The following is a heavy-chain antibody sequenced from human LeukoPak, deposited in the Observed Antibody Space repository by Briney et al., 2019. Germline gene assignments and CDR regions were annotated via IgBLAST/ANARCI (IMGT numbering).Heavy chain of an antibody. D-gene: IGHD1-26*01. CDR2: ISYDGSNK. V-gene: IGHV3-30*18. J-gene: IGHJ6*02. Sequence: HPGGSLRLSCAASGFTFSSYGMHWVRQAPGKGLEWVAVISYDGSNKYYADSVKGRFTISRDNSKNTLYLQMNSLRAEDTAVYYCAKVEVGAIHWGYYYGMDVWGQGTTVTVSS. CDR3: AKVEVGAIHWGYYYGMDV. CDR1: GFTFSSYG.